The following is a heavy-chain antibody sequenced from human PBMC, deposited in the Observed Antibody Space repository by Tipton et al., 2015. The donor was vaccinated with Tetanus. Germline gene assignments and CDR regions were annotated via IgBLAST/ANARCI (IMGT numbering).Heavy chain of an antibody. CDR2: IGANGRST. J-gene: IGHJ4*02. Sequence: SLRLSCAASGFTFSAYAMTWVRQAPGKGLEWVSAIGANGRSTYYAGSVKGRFATYRDNSNNTLFLRMNSLRAEDTAVYYCAKMRSFSSTWYFGYWGQGTLVTVS. D-gene: IGHD6-13*01. CDR1: GFTFSAYA. CDR3: AKMRSFSSTWYFGY. V-gene: IGHV3-23*01.